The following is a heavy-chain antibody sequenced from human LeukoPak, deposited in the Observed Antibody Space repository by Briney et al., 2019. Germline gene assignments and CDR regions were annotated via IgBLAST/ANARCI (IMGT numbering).Heavy chain of an antibody. CDR3: ARRSPYYDFWSGYPRGYYFDY. V-gene: IGHV4-30-4*08. CDR2: IYYSGST. CDR1: GGSFSGYY. J-gene: IGHJ4*02. Sequence: SETLSLTCAVYGGSFSGYYWSWIRQPPGKGLEWIGYIYYSGSTYYNPSLKSRVTISVDTSKNQFSLKLSSVTAADTAVYYCARRSPYYDFWSGYPRGYYFDYWGQGTLVTVSS. D-gene: IGHD3-3*01.